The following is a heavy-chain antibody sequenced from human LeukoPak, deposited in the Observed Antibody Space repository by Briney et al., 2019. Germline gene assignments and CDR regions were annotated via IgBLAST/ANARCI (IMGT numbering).Heavy chain of an antibody. CDR3: ARERYCSGGSCYSADY. J-gene: IGHJ4*02. Sequence: SVKVSCTASGGTFSSYAISWVRQAPGQGLEWMGGIIPIFGTANYAQKFQGRVTITADESTSTAYMELSSPRSEDTAVYYCARERYCSGGSCYSADYWGQGTLVTVSS. CDR2: IIPIFGTA. CDR1: GGTFSSYA. D-gene: IGHD2-15*01. V-gene: IGHV1-69*13.